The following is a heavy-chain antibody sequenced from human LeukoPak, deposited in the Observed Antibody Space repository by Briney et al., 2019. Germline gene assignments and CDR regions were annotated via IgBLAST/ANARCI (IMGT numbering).Heavy chain of an antibody. D-gene: IGHD6-13*01. CDR3: ARTSPYDSSSRRGDFDY. CDR1: GYSFTSYW. Sequence: PGESLKISCKGSGYSFTSYWIGWVRQMPGKGLEWMGRIDPSDSYTNYSPSFQGHVTISADKSISTAYLQWSSLKASDTAMYYCARTSPYDSSSRRGDFDYWGQGTLVTVSS. V-gene: IGHV5-10-1*01. CDR2: IDPSDSYT. J-gene: IGHJ4*02.